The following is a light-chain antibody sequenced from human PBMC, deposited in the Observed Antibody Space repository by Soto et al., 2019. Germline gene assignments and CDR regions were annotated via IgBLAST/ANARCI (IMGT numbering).Light chain of an antibody. CDR3: AAWDDRLNGVI. V-gene: IGLV1-36*01. J-gene: IGLJ2*01. CDR1: TSNIGNNA. CDR2: YDD. Sequence: QSVLTQPPSVSEAPRQRVTISCSGSTSNIGNNAVSWYQQLPGKAPKLLIYYDDLLPSGVSDRFSSSKSGTSASLAISGLESEDEADYFCAAWDDRLNGVIFGGGTKVTVL.